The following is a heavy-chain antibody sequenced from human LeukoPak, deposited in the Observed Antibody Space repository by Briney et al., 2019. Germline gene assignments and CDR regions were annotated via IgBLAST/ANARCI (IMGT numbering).Heavy chain of an antibody. Sequence: GGSLRLSCAASAITFSTYAMSWVRQAPGKGLECVSVISGGAGSTYYADSVKGRFTISRDNSKNTLYLQMNSLRAEDTAVYYCARDHLPSLDSSGYYYYFDYWGQGTLVTVSS. D-gene: IGHD3-22*01. V-gene: IGHV3-23*01. J-gene: IGHJ4*02. CDR1: AITFSTYA. CDR3: ARDHLPSLDSSGYYYYFDY. CDR2: ISGGAGST.